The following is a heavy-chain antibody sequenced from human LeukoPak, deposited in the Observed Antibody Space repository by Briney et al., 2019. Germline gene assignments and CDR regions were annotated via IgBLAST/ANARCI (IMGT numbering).Heavy chain of an antibody. CDR3: AKDPFGFWSGYWDY. Sequence: PGGSLRLSCAASGFTFSSYAMSWVRQAPGKGLEWVSAISGSGGSTYYADSVKGRFTISRDNSKNTLYLQMNSQRAEDTAVYYCAKDPFGFWSGYWDYWGQGTLVTVSS. CDR1: GFTFSSYA. D-gene: IGHD3-3*01. J-gene: IGHJ4*02. V-gene: IGHV3-23*01. CDR2: ISGSGGST.